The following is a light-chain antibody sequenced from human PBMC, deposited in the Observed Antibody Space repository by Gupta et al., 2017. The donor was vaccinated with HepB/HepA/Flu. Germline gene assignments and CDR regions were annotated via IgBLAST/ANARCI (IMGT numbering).Light chain of an antibody. J-gene: IGLJ2*01. CDR2: NVS. V-gene: IGLV2-14*01. Sequence: QSALTQPAPVPGSPGRSLTIPCTATSSDVGDYKSVSWYQQHPGKAPKLLISNVSNRPSGVSNRCSGSKSGNTASLTISGLQAEDEADYYCNSFTYTMTLVVFGGGTKVTVL. CDR3: NSFTYTMTLVV. CDR1: SSDVGDYKS.